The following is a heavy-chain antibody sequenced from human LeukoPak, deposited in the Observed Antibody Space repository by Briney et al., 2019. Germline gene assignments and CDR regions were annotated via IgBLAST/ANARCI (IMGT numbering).Heavy chain of an antibody. CDR2: INDSGRT. CDR1: GGSFSNYY. Sequence: SETLSLTCAVYGGSFSNYYWSWIRQPPGRGLEWIGEINDSGRTNYDPSLMSRVTVSVDTSKNQFSLRLTSVTATDTAVYYCARRWNYGRNYDIDVWGNGATVSVSS. CDR3: ARRWNYGRNYDIDV. V-gene: IGHV4-34*01. J-gene: IGHJ6*04. D-gene: IGHD1-7*01.